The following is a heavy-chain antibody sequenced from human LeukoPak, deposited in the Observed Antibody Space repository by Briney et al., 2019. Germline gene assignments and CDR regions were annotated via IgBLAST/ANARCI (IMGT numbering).Heavy chain of an antibody. D-gene: IGHD6-13*01. J-gene: IGHJ4*02. CDR3: ASVSPSSSWYNDY. V-gene: IGHV3-7*01. Sequence: GGSLRLSCAASGFTFSNYWMSWVRQAPGKGLEWVANINRVGSEKYYVDSVKGRFTISRDNAKNSLYLQMNSLRAEDTAVYYCASVSPSSSWYNDYWGQGTLVTVSS. CDR2: INRVGSEK. CDR1: GFTFSNYW.